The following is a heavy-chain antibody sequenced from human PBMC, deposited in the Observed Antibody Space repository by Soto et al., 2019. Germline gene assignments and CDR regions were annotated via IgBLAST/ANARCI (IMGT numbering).Heavy chain of an antibody. V-gene: IGHV1-69*01. CDR3: VFGDCTSTSCSYYFYGLDV. D-gene: IGHD2-2*01. CDR1: GGNFRRYA. Sequence: QVQLVQSGAEVKKPGSSVKVSCKASGGNFRRYAISWVRQAPGQGLAGMGGILPIFGSPSHAQKFRDRVTITADESTSTAYLEVTSLTSEDTAIYYCVFGDCTSTSCSYYFYGLDVWGQGTTVTVSS. J-gene: IGHJ6*02. CDR2: ILPIFGSP.